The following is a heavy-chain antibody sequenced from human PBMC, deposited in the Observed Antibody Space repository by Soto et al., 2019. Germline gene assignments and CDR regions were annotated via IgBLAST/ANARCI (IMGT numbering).Heavy chain of an antibody. D-gene: IGHD7-27*01. CDR1: GGSISSSSYY. Sequence: QLQLQESGPGLVKPSETLSLTCTVSGGSISSSSYYWGWIRQPPGKGLEWIGSIYYSGSTYYNPSLKSRVTISVDTSKNQFSLKLSSVTAADTAVYYCARHPPHNWGGLVDYWGQGTLVTVSS. CDR2: IYYSGST. V-gene: IGHV4-39*01. CDR3: ARHPPHNWGGLVDY. J-gene: IGHJ4*02.